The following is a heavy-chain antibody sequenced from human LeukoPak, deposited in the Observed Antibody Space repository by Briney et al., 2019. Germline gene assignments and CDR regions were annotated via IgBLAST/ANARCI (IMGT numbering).Heavy chain of an antibody. D-gene: IGHD6-6*01. CDR1: GGSIKSPTSC. CDR2: VYYIGTT. V-gene: IGHV4-61*01. J-gene: IGHJ5*02. CDR3: ARNTSSSPGFDP. Sequence: SETLSLTCSVSGGSIKSPTSCWSWIRQPPGKGLEWIGNVYYIGTTTYNKSLQSRVSFSIDTSNNHFSLEMVSVTADDTAVYYCARNTSSSPGFDPWAQGTLVTVSS.